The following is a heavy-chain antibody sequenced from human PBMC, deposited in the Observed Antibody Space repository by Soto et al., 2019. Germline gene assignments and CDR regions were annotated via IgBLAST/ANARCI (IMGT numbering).Heavy chain of an antibody. CDR3: ARGGGIIYSSGWSYFDY. Sequence: ASVKVSCKASGYTFTSYYMHWVRQAPGQGLEWMGIINPSGGSTSYAQKFQGRVTMTRDTSTSTVYMELSSLRSEDTAVYYCARGGGIIYSSGWSYFDYWGQGTLVTVSS. V-gene: IGHV1-46*01. J-gene: IGHJ4*02. CDR1: GYTFTSYY. CDR2: INPSGGST. D-gene: IGHD6-19*01.